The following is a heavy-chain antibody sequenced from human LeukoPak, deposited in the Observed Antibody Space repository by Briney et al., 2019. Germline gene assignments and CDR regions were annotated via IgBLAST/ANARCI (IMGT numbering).Heavy chain of an antibody. V-gene: IGHV4-39*01. D-gene: IGHD2-15*01. CDR1: GDSISSSRYY. CDR2: IYYTGSI. J-gene: IGHJ4*02. Sequence: SETLSLTCTVSGDSISSSRYYWAWIRQPPGKGLEWIGSIYYTGSIHYIPSLKSRVTISLDTSKNQFSLNLSSVTAADTAVYYCATQAAGGPLEYWGQGTLVTVSS. CDR3: ATQAAGGPLEY.